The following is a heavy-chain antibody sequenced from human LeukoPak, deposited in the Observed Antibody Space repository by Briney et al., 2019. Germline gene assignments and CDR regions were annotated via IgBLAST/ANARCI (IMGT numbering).Heavy chain of an antibody. V-gene: IGHV3-30*04. D-gene: IGHD6-13*01. CDR1: GFTFSSYA. CDR3: ARGYSSSFGY. CDR2: ISYDGSNK. Sequence: GGSLRLSCAASGFTFSSYAMHWVRQAPGKGLEWVAVISYDGSNKYYADSVKGRFTISRDNSKNTLYLQMNSLRAEDTAVYYCARGYSSSFGYWGQGTLVTVSS. J-gene: IGHJ4*02.